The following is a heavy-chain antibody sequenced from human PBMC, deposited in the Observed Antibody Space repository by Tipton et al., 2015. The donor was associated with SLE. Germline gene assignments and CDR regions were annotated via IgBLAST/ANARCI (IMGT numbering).Heavy chain of an antibody. V-gene: IGHV3-74*01. CDR2: INSDGSST. CDR3: AKDRSGSSWPDAFDI. Sequence: SLRLSCAASGFTFSSYWMHWVRQAPGKGLVWVSRINSDGSSTSYADSVKGRFTISRDNSKNTLYLQMNSLRAEDTAVYYCAKDRSGSSWPDAFDIWGQGTMVTVSS. D-gene: IGHD6-13*01. J-gene: IGHJ3*02. CDR1: GFTFSSYW.